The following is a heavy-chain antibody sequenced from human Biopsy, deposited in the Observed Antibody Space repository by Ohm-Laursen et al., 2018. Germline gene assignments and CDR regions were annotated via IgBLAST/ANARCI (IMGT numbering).Heavy chain of an antibody. CDR2: IYTGGST. CDR1: GFTVSSTY. V-gene: IGHV3-53*01. Sequence: SLRLSCSASGFTVSSTYMSWVCQAPGKGLEWVSVIYTGGSTFHADSVKGRFTISRDKSKNTLYLQMNNLTAEDTAVYYCAREGRDYWGQGTLVTVSS. J-gene: IGHJ4*02. CDR3: AREGRDY.